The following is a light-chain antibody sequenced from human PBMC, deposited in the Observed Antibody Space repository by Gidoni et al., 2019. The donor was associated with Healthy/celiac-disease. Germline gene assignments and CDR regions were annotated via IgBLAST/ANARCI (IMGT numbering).Light chain of an antibody. V-gene: IGKV1-5*03. J-gene: IGKJ2*01. Sequence: DIQMTQSPATLSASVGDRVTITCRASQSISSWLAWYQQKPGKAPKLLIYKASSLESGVPSRFSGSGSGTEFTLPISSLQPDDFATYYCQQYNSYSPYTFGQXTKLEIK. CDR3: QQYNSYSPYT. CDR1: QSISSW. CDR2: KAS.